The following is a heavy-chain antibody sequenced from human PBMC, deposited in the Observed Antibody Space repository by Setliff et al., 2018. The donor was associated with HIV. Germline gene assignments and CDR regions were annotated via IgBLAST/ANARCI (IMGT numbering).Heavy chain of an antibody. D-gene: IGHD6-19*01. CDR2: VNPNSGGT. CDR1: GYSFTGYY. Sequence: ASVKVSCKASGYSFTGYYMHWVRQAPGQGLEWMGPVNPNSGGTNYAQKFQGRVTMTRDTSISTAYMELSRLRSDDTAVYYCARDEVIEVAGDFDNWGQGTLVTVSS. V-gene: IGHV1-2*06. CDR3: ARDEVIEVAGDFDN. J-gene: IGHJ4*02.